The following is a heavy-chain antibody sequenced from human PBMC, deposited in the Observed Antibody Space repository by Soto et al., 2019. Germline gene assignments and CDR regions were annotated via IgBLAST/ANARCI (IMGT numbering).Heavy chain of an antibody. CDR1: GGSISSSANY. Sequence: SETLSLTCPVSGGSISSSANYWGWIRQPPGKGLEWIGSIFNSGSTSYNPSLTSRVTISVDTSKNQFSLKLISVTAADTAVYYCARHLRGLGSNDTGRFDYCGQGTLVTVYS. CDR2: IFNSGST. V-gene: IGHV4-39*01. CDR3: ARHLRGLGSNDTGRFDY. J-gene: IGHJ4*02. D-gene: IGHD2-8*02.